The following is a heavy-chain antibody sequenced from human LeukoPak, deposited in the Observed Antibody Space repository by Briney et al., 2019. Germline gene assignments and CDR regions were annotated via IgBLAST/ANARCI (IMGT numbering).Heavy chain of an antibody. CDR3: ARIRVSQLERRGPKTDYYYYGMDV. CDR2: ITAYNGNT. J-gene: IGHJ6*02. D-gene: IGHD1-1*01. Sequence: ASVKVSCKGSGYTFTSYGISSVRQAPGQGLEWMGWITAYNGNTNYAQKLQGRVTMTTDTSTSTAYMELRSLRSDDTAVYYCARIRVSQLERRGPKTDYYYYGMDVWGQGTTVTVSS. CDR1: GYTFTSYG. V-gene: IGHV1-18*01.